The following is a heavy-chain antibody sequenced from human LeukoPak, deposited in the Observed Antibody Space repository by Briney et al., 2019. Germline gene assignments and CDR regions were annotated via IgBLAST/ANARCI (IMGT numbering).Heavy chain of an antibody. D-gene: IGHD6-19*01. J-gene: IGHJ6*02. V-gene: IGHV4-59*01. Sequence: SETLSLTCTVSGGSISSCYWSWIRQPPGKGLEWIGYIYYSGSTNYNPSLKSRVTISVDTSKNQFSLKLSSVTAADTAVYYCARGPSGTGWHPYYYYGMDVWGQGTTVTVSS. CDR2: IYYSGST. CDR3: ARGPSGTGWHPYYYYGMDV. CDR1: GGSISSCY.